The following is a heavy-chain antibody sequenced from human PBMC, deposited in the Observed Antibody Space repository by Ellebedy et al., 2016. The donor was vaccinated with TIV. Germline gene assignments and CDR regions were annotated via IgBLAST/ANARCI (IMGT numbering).Heavy chain of an antibody. CDR3: ARDLVLWRRDY. Sequence: GESLKISCVASGFTFSNYWMHWVRQAPGKGLVWVSRITPDGSGTTSADFVKGRFTISRDDAKDTLYLQMNNLRADDTAVYYCARDLVLWRRDYWGQGTLVTVSS. J-gene: IGHJ4*02. D-gene: IGHD3-10*01. CDR2: ITPDGSGT. CDR1: GFTFSNYW. V-gene: IGHV3-74*03.